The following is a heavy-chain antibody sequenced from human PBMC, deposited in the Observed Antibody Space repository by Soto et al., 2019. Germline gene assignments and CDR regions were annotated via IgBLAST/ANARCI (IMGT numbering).Heavy chain of an antibody. V-gene: IGHV1-69*13. CDR2: IIPIFGTA. CDR1: GGTFSSYA. D-gene: IGHD3-22*01. J-gene: IGHJ4*02. CDR3: ARERQIYYDSSGYYPLPTDY. Sequence: SVKVSCKASGGTFSSYAISWVRQAPGQGLEWMGGIIPIFGTANYAQKFQGRVTITADESTSTAYMELSSLRSEDTAVYYCARERQIYYDSSGYYPLPTDYWGQGTLVTVSS.